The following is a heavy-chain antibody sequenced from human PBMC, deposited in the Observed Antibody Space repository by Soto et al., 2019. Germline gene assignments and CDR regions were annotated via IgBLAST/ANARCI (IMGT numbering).Heavy chain of an antibody. CDR2: IIPIFGTA. D-gene: IGHD6-13*01. CDR1: GGTFSSYA. Sequence: QVQLVQSGAEVKKPGSSVKVSCKASGGTFSSYAISWVRQAPGQGLEWMGGIIPIFGTANYAQKFQGRVTITADESTSTAYMELSSLRSEATAVYYCGRGRAAAGLRPSSGMDVWGQGTTVTVSS. V-gene: IGHV1-69*12. CDR3: GRGRAAAGLRPSSGMDV. J-gene: IGHJ6*02.